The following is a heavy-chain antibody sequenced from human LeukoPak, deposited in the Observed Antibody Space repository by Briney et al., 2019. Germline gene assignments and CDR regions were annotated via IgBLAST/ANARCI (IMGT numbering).Heavy chain of an antibody. V-gene: IGHV3-74*01. CDR3: ARGGELLRPADY. CDR2: INTDGSST. Sequence: GGSLRLSCAASGFTFSSYWMHWVRQAPGKGLVWVSRINTDGSSTNYADSVKGRFTISRDNAKNSLYLQMNNLRAEDTAVYYCARGGELLRPADYWGQGTLVTVSS. D-gene: IGHD1-26*01. CDR1: GFTFSSYW. J-gene: IGHJ4*02.